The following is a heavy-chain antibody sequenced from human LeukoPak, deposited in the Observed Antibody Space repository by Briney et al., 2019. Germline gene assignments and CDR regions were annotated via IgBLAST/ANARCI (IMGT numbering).Heavy chain of an antibody. V-gene: IGHV3-7*01. CDR1: GFSFSSFW. CDR2: MKQDGSDQ. J-gene: IGHJ4*02. Sequence: PGGSLRLSCAASGFSFSSFWMSWVRQTPGKGLEWVANMKQDGSDQYYVDSVKGRFTISRDNAKNSLYLQMNSLRAEDTAVYYCARLGGIPDYWGQGTLVTVSS. CDR3: ARLGGIPDY. D-gene: IGHD3-16*01.